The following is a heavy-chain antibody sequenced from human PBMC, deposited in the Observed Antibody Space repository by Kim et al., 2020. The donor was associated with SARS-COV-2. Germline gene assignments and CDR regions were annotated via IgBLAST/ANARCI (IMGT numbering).Heavy chain of an antibody. J-gene: IGHJ4*02. CDR3: ARGEYSSSSVDY. V-gene: IGHV3-30*01. Sequence: YYADSVKGRFTISRDNSKNTLYLQMNSLRAEDTAVYYCARGEYSSSSVDYWGQGTLVTVSS. D-gene: IGHD6-6*01.